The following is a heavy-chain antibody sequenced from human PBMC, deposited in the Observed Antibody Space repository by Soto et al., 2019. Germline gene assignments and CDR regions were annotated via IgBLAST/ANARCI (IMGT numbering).Heavy chain of an antibody. Sequence: SETLSLTCTVSGGSISSYYWSWIRQPAGKGLQWIGRIYTSVSTNYNPSLKSRVTMSVDTSKNQFSLKLSSVTAADTAVYYCARACSSTSCYDVFDSWGQGTRVTVSS. J-gene: IGHJ4*02. CDR3: ARACSSTSCYDVFDS. CDR1: GGSISSYY. D-gene: IGHD2-2*01. V-gene: IGHV4-4*07. CDR2: IYTSVST.